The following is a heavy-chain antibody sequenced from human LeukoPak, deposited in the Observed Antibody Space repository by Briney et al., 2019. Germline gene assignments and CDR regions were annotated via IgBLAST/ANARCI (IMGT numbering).Heavy chain of an antibody. J-gene: IGHJ3*02. CDR1: GFTFSSHG. D-gene: IGHD1-14*01. CDR2: IWYDGSEK. CDR3: ARYGNLKVLDI. Sequence: GRSLRLSCAASGFTFSSHGMHWVRQAPGKGLEWVAVIWYDGSEKYYAESVKGRSTISRDNSKNTLYLQIYSLRAEDTALYYCARYGNLKVLDIWGQGTMVTVSS. V-gene: IGHV3-33*01.